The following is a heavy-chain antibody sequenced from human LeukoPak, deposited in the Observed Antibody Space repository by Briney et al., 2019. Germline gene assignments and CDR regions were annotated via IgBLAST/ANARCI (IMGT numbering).Heavy chain of an antibody. CDR3: ARDRGYSYGHPFDY. CDR1: GFTFSSYG. J-gene: IGHJ4*02. D-gene: IGHD5-18*01. Sequence: GGSLRLSCAASGFTFSSYGMHWVRQPPAKGLGGVPLIWHDGSNKYYADSVKGRFTISRDNSKNTLYLQMNSLRAEDTAVYYCARDRGYSYGHPFDYWGQGTLVTVSS. V-gene: IGHV3-33*01. CDR2: IWHDGSNK.